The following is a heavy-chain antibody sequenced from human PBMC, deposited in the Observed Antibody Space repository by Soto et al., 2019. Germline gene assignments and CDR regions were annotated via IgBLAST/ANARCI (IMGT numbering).Heavy chain of an antibody. V-gene: IGHV4-4*07. CDR1: GGSISSYY. CDR2: IYTSGST. J-gene: IGHJ4*02. Sequence: SETLSLTCTVSGGSISSYYWSWIRQPAGKGLEWIGRIYTSGSTNYNPSLKSRVTMSVDTSKNQFSLKLSSVTAADTAVYYCARGRITMVRGDPNYFDYWGQGTLVTVSS. D-gene: IGHD3-10*01. CDR3: ARGRITMVRGDPNYFDY.